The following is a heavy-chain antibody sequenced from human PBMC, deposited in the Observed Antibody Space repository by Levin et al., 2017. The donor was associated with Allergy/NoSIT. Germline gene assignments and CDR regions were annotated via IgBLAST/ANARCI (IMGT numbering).Heavy chain of an antibody. CDR3: VAGIGTYVD. CDR2: IKSKDDGGTT. CDR1: GFIFSDIW. V-gene: IGHV3-15*01. J-gene: IGHJ4*02. Sequence: GGSLRLSCSASSGFIFSDIWMTWIRQAPGKGLEWVGLIKSKDDGGTTDYAAPVKGRFSISRDESTNTLFLQMNSLKSEDTALYYCVAGIGTYVDWGQGTLVTVSS. D-gene: IGHD1-26*01.